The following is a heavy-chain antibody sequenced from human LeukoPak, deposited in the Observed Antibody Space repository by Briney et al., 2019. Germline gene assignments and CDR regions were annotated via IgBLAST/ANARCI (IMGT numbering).Heavy chain of an antibody. CDR2: INPNSGGT. J-gene: IGHJ6*03. CDR3: ARGGYSYGSGFDYYYYMDV. V-gene: IGHV1-2*06. D-gene: IGHD5-18*01. Sequence: ASVKVSCKASGYTFTGYYMHWVRQAPGQGLEWMGRINPNSGGTNYAQKFQGRVTMTSDTTISTAYMELSRLRSDDTAVYYCARGGYSYGSGFDYYYYMDVWGKGTTVTVSS. CDR1: GYTFTGYY.